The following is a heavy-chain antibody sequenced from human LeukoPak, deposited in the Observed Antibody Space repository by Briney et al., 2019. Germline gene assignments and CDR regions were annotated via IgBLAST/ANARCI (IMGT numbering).Heavy chain of an antibody. CDR2: MYHSGST. D-gene: IGHD4-17*01. CDR3: ARVDYGDSATYYYYMDV. V-gene: IGHV4-38-2*02. Sequence: SETLSLTCTASGYSISSGYYWGWIRQPPGKGLEWIGSMYHSGSTYDNPSLKSRVTISVDTSKNQFSLKLSSVTAADTAVYYCARVDYGDSATYYYYMDVWGKGTTVTVSS. J-gene: IGHJ6*03. CDR1: GYSISSGYY.